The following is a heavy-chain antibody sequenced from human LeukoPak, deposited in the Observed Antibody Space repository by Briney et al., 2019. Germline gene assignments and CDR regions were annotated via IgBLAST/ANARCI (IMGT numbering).Heavy chain of an antibody. V-gene: IGHV3-15*01. Sequence: GGSLRLSCVASGFTFSSYWMTWVRQAPGKGLEWVGRIKSKTDGGTTDYVAPVKGRFTISRDDSKNTLYLQMNSLKTEDTAVYYCTTAYYYDSSGYYGTFDYWGQGTLVTVSS. CDR1: GFTFSSYW. CDR3: TTAYYYDSSGYYGTFDY. D-gene: IGHD3-22*01. CDR2: IKSKTDGGTT. J-gene: IGHJ4*02.